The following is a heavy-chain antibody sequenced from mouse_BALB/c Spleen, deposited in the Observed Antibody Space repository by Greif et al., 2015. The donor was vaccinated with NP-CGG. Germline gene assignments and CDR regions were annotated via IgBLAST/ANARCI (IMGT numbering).Heavy chain of an antibody. CDR1: GFNIKDTY. CDR2: IDPANGNT. V-gene: IGHV14-3*02. Sequence: VQLKHSGAELVKPGASVKLSCTASGFNIKDTYMHWVKQRPEQGLEWIGRIDPANGNTKYDPKFQGKATITADTSSNTVYLQLSSLTSEDTAVYYCARWDWYFDVWGAGTTVTVSS. J-gene: IGHJ1*01. CDR3: ARWDWYFDV.